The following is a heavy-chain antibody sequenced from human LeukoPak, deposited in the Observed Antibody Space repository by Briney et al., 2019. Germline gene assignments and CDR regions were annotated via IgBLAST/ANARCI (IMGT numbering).Heavy chain of an antibody. CDR3: AREAGSGYRFGDS. D-gene: IGHD5-12*01. Sequence: KPGGSLRLSCAASGFAFSDYYMGWIRQAPGKGLEWVACIRNNGRSAYYVDSVRGRFTISRDNAEKSLYLEMHSLRPEDTAVYYCAREAGSGYRFGDSWGQGTQVIVSS. V-gene: IGHV3-11*01. CDR2: IRNNGRSA. J-gene: IGHJ4*02. CDR1: GFAFSDYY.